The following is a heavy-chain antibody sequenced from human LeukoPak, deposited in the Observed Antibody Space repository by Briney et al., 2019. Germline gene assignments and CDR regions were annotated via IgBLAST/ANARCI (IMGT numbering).Heavy chain of an antibody. Sequence: GGSLRLSCAVSGFSLSSYWMSWVRQAPGRGLEWVANIKQDGNEKHYVDSVKGRFTISRDNAKNSLYLQMNSLRAEDTALYYCAREPHDFWSGNYMDAWGKGTTVTVSS. CDR1: GFSLSSYW. D-gene: IGHD3-3*01. CDR2: IKQDGNEK. CDR3: AREPHDFWSGNYMDA. V-gene: IGHV3-7*01. J-gene: IGHJ6*03.